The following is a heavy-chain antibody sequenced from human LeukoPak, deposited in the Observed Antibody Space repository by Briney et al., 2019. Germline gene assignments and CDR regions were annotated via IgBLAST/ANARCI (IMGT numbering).Heavy chain of an antibody. CDR1: GGTFSSYA. Sequence: SVKVSCKASGGTFSSYAISWVRQAPGQGLEWMGRIIPILGIANYAQKFQGRVTITADKSTSTAYMELSSLRSKDTAVYYCASNYDFWSGYLREYYYYYYGMDVWGQGTTVTVSS. J-gene: IGHJ6*02. CDR3: ASNYDFWSGYLREYYYYYYGMDV. V-gene: IGHV1-69*04. D-gene: IGHD3-3*01. CDR2: IIPILGIA.